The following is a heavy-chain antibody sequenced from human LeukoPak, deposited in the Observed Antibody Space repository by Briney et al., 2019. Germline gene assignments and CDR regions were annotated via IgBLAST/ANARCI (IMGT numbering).Heavy chain of an antibody. CDR3: ALGRNTVVRLDY. CDR1: GFTFSDYY. Sequence: GGSLRLSCAASGFTFSDYYMSWIRQAPGKGLVWVSRINSDGRSTSYADSVKGRFTISRDNAKNTLYLQMNSLRAEDTAVYYCALGRNTVVRLDYWGQGTLVTVSS. J-gene: IGHJ4*02. V-gene: IGHV3-74*01. D-gene: IGHD2-15*01. CDR2: INSDGRST.